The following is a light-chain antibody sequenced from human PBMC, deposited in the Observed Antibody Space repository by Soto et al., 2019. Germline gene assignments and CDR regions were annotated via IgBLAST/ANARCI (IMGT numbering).Light chain of an antibody. CDR1: QNITNN. Sequence: DIQMTQSPSSLSASIGDRVTITCQASQNITNNLSWFQQKPGKAPKRLIYAASNLQAGVPSRFSGSGSGTEFTLTISSLQAEDFATYFCLQYSSFPRTFGQGTKVDI. CDR3: LQYSSFPRT. V-gene: IGKV1-17*01. CDR2: AAS. J-gene: IGKJ1*01.